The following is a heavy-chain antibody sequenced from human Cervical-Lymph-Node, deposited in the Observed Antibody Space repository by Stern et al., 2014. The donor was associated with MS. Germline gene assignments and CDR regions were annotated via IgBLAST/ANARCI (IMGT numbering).Heavy chain of an antibody. CDR2: ISPKNGDT. Sequence: QVQLMQSGAEVKKPGASVKVSCQPSGYTFTNYYIHWLRQAPGQGPEWMGRISPKNGDTNYAPKFQGRVTMTRDTSISIVYLEVTRLRFDDTAVYYCAENMDVWGQGTTVTVSS. CDR1: GYTFTNYY. CDR3: AENMDV. V-gene: IGHV1-2*02. J-gene: IGHJ6*02.